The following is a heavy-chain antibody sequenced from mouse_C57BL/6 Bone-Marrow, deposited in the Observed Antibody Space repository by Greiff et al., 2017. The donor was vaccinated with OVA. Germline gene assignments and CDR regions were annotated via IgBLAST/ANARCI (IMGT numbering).Heavy chain of an antibody. CDR1: GYTFTDYE. J-gene: IGHJ3*01. V-gene: IGHV1-15*01. CDR3: TGGYETFAY. CDR2: IDPETGGT. D-gene: IGHD2-2*01. Sequence: VKLQESGAELVRPGASVTLSCKASGYTFTDYEMHWVKQTPVHGLEWIGAIDPETGGTAYNQKFKGKAILTADKSSSTAYMELRSLTSEDSAVYYCTGGYETFAYWGQGTLVTVSA.